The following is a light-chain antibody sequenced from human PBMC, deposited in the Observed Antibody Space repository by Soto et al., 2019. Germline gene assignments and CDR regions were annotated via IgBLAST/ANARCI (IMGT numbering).Light chain of an antibody. CDR3: HQSYSAPYT. V-gene: IGKV1-39*01. Sequence: DIQMTQSPSSLSASVGDRVTITCRTSHNINSYLNWYQQRPGKAPRLLAFAASSMQSDVSSRFGGRGSGPDFTLTITNLQPEDSATYFCHQSYSAPYTFGGGTKVEI. CDR2: AAS. J-gene: IGKJ4*02. CDR1: HNINSY.